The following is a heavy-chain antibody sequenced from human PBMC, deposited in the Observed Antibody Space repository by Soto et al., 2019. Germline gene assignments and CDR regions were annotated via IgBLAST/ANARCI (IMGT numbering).Heavy chain of an antibody. CDR2: INPNSGGT. CDR3: AINNASIVVVPAAILYYYYGMDV. J-gene: IGHJ6*02. D-gene: IGHD2-2*02. V-gene: IGHV1-2*02. CDR1: GYTFTGYY. Sequence: ASVKVSCKASGYTFTGYYRHWVRQAPGQGLEWMGWINPNSGGTNYAQKFQGRVTMTRDTSISTAYMELSRLRSDDTAVYYCAINNASIVVVPAAILYYYYGMDVWGQGTTVTVSS.